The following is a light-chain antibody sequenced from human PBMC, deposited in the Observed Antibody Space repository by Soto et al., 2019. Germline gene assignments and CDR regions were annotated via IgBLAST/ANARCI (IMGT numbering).Light chain of an antibody. CDR3: SSYTSSSTLEV. CDR2: DVS. Sequence: QSVLTQPASVSGAAGQAITISCTGTSSDVGGYNYASWYQQHPGKAPKLMIYDVSNRPSGVSNRFSGSKSGNTASLTISGLQAEDEADYYCSSYTSSSTLEVFGTGTKVTVL. V-gene: IGLV2-14*01. CDR1: SSDVGGYNY. J-gene: IGLJ1*01.